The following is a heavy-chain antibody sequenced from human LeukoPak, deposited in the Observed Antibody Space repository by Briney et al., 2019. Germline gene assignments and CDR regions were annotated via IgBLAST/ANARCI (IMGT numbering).Heavy chain of an antibody. Sequence: TSEPLSLTCAVYGGSFSGYYWSWTRQPPGKGLEWIGEINHRGSTNYNPSLKGRVTISVDTSKNQFSLKLSSVTAADTAVYYCARNYCTNGVCRDYWGQGTLVTVSS. D-gene: IGHD2-8*01. CDR1: GGSFSGYY. J-gene: IGHJ4*02. V-gene: IGHV4-34*01. CDR3: ARNYCTNGVCRDY. CDR2: INHRGST.